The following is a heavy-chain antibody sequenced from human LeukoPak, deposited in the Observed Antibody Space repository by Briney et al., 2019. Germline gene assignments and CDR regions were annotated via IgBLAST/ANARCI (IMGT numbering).Heavy chain of an antibody. CDR1: GFTFRSYG. CDR2: ISSDGSSK. V-gene: IGHV3-30*03. J-gene: IGHJ4*02. Sequence: PGGSLRLSCAASGFTFRSYGMHWVRQAPGKGLEWVAVISSDGSSKNYADSMKGQFTISRDNSKNTLFLQMNNLRAEDTAVYYCARDSPRLSGRLGHFDYWGQGTLVTVSS. D-gene: IGHD6-19*01. CDR3: ARDSPRLSGRLGHFDY.